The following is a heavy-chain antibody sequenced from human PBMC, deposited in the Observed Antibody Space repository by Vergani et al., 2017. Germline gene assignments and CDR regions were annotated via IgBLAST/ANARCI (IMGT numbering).Heavy chain of an antibody. CDR2: IYYSGST. CDR1: GGSISSYY. V-gene: IGHV4-59*08. D-gene: IGHD3/OR15-3a*01. J-gene: IGHJ5*02. Sequence: QVQLQESGPGLVKPSETLSLTCTVSGGSISSYYWSWIRQPPGKGLEWIGYIYYSGSTNYNPSLKSRVTISVDTSKNQFSLKVHSVTAADTAVYYCARGETRTDWLDPWGQGTLVTVSS. CDR3: ARGETRTDWLDP.